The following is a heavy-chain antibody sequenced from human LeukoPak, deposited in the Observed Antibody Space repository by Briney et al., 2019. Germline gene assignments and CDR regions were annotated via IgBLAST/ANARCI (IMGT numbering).Heavy chain of an antibody. Sequence: PGGSLRLSCAASGFTFSSYSMNWVRQAPGKGLEWVSYISSSSSTIYYADSVKGRFTISRDNAKNSLYLQMNSLRAEDTAVYYCARGSGDYYGSGSYSDYWGQGTLVTVSS. V-gene: IGHV3-48*04. D-gene: IGHD3-10*01. CDR3: ARGSGDYYGSGSYSDY. CDR2: ISSSSSTI. CDR1: GFTFSSYS. J-gene: IGHJ4*02.